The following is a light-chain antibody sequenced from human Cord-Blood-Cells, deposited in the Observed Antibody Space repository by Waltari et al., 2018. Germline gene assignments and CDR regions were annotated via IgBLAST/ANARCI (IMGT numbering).Light chain of an antibody. CDR1: QSVSSN. J-gene: IGKJ4*01. Sequence: EIVMTQSPATLSAYPGERATLPCRAGQSVSSNFAWYQQQPGQAPRLLIHGAPTRATGIPARFSGRVSGTEFTLTISSLQSEDSAGDYCQQYKTWPPLTFGGGTKVVIK. CDR2: GAP. CDR3: QQYKTWPPLT. V-gene: IGKV3-15*01.